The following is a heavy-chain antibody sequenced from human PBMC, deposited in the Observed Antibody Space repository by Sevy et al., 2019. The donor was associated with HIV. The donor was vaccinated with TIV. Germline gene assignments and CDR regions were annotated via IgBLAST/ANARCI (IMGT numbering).Heavy chain of an antibody. CDR2: IKQDGSEK. J-gene: IGHJ4*02. V-gene: IGHV3-7*03. Sequence: GGSLRLSCAASGFTFSSYWMSWVRQAPGKGLEWVANIKQDGSEKYYVDSVKGRFTISRDNAKNSLYLQMNSLRAEDTAVYYCARDKFLRLGELSLLYYWCQGTLVTVSS. CDR3: ARDKFLRLGELSLLYY. D-gene: IGHD3-16*02. CDR1: GFTFSSYW.